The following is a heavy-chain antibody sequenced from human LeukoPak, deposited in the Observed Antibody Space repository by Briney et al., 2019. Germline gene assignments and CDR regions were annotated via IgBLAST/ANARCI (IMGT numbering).Heavy chain of an antibody. D-gene: IGHD3-22*01. CDR1: GFTFSSYS. CDR3: ARVTGYYDSSGYIDY. Sequence: GGSLRLSCAASGFTFSSYSMNWVHQAPGKGLEWVSSISSSSSYIYYADSVKGRFTISRDNAKNSLYLQMNSLRAEDTAVYYCARVTGYYDSSGYIDYWGQGTLVTVSS. CDR2: ISSSSSYI. J-gene: IGHJ4*02. V-gene: IGHV3-21*01.